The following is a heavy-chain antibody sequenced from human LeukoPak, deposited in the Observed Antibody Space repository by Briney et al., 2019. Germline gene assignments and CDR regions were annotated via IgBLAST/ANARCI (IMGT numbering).Heavy chain of an antibody. D-gene: IGHD3-10*01. V-gene: IGHV3-9*01. CDR2: ISWNSGSI. CDR3: AKDRAYYGSGSYPFFDY. CDR1: GLTFDDYA. Sequence: PGGSLRLSCAASGLTFDDYAMHWVRQAPGKGLEWVSGISWNSGSIGYADSVKGRFTISRDNAKNSLYLQMNSLRAEDTALYYCAKDRAYYGSGSYPFFDYWGQGTLVTVSS. J-gene: IGHJ4*02.